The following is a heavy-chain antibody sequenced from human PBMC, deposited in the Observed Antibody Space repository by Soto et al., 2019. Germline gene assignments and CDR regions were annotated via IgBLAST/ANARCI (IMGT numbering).Heavy chain of an antibody. J-gene: IGHJ6*03. CDR1: GGSFSGYY. CDR2: INHSGST. CDR3: ARVPPAPPCSSTSCRYWRYYYYMDV. V-gene: IGHV4-34*01. D-gene: IGHD2-2*01. Sequence: SETLSLTCAVYGGSFSGYYWSWIRQPPGKGLEWIGEINHSGSTNYNPSLKSRVTISVDTSKNQFSLKLSSVTAADTAVYYCARVPPAPPCSSTSCRYWRYYYYMDVWGKGTTVTVSS.